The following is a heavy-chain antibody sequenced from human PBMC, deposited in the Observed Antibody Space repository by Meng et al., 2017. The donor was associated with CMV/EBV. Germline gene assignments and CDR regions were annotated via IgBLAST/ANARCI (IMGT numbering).Heavy chain of an antibody. D-gene: IGHD2-2*01. CDR2: INPSGGST. Sequence: ASVKVSCKASGYTFTSYYMHWVRQAPGQGLEWMGIINPSGGSTSYAQKFQGRVTMTRDTSTSTVYMELSSLRSEDTAVYYCARAGAYCSSTSCSPGAFDIWGQGTMVTVSS. J-gene: IGHJ3*02. V-gene: IGHV1-46*01. CDR3: ARAGAYCSSTSCSPGAFDI. CDR1: GYTFTSYY.